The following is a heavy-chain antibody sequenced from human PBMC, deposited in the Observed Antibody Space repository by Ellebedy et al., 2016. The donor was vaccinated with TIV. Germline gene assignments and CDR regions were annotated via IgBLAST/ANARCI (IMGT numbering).Heavy chain of an antibody. Sequence: GESLKISCAASGFTVSSVYVSWVRQAPGKGLEWLSVIYSDAATYYADSVKGRFTISRDNSMITLYLEMNSLRAEDTAVYYCARDLDKSSGWYGGAAYWGQGTLVTVSS. J-gene: IGHJ4*02. V-gene: IGHV3-66*01. CDR3: ARDLDKSSGWYGGAAY. D-gene: IGHD6-19*01. CDR2: IYSDAAT. CDR1: GFTVSSVY.